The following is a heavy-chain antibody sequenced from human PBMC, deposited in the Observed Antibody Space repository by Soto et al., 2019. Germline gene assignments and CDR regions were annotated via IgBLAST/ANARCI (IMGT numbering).Heavy chain of an antibody. D-gene: IGHD6-13*01. Sequence: GESLKISCKGSGYRFTNYWIGWVRQMPGKGLERMGIIYPGDSDTRYSPSFQGQVTISADKSINTAYLQWSSLKASDTAMYYCARAGIAAAGTFGMDVWGQGTTVTVSS. CDR1: GYRFTNYW. V-gene: IGHV5-51*01. J-gene: IGHJ6*02. CDR3: ARAGIAAAGTFGMDV. CDR2: IYPGDSDT.